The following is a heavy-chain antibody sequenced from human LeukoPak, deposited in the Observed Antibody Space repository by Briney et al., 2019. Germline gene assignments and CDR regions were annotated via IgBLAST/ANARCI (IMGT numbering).Heavy chain of an antibody. Sequence: GSLRLSCAASGLTFSSYAMNWVRQAPGKGLEWVSYISSSSSTIYYADSVKGRFTISRDNAKNSLYLQMNSLRAEDPAVYYCARDGAPDAFDIWGQGTMVTVSS. CDR1: GLTFSSYA. J-gene: IGHJ3*02. CDR2: ISSSSSTI. D-gene: IGHD3-16*01. CDR3: ARDGAPDAFDI. V-gene: IGHV3-48*01.